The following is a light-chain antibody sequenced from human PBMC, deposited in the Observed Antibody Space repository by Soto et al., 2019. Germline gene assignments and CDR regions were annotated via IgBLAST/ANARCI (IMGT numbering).Light chain of an antibody. Sequence: EIVLTQSPGILSLSPGERATLSCRASQSVSSNLAWYQQKPGQAPRLLIYDASTRATGIPARFSGSGSETDFTLTITSLEPEDFAVYYCQQRNNWPPITFGQGTRLEIK. V-gene: IGKV3-11*01. CDR1: QSVSSN. CDR3: QQRNNWPPIT. CDR2: DAS. J-gene: IGKJ5*01.